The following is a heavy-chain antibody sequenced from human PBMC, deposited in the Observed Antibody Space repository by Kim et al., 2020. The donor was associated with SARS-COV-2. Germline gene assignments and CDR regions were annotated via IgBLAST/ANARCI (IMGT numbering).Heavy chain of an antibody. V-gene: IGHV3-11*05. D-gene: IGHD1-26*01. Sequence: GGSLRLSRAASGFTFSDYYMSWIRQAPGEGLEWISYISSSSTDTNYGDSVKGRFTISRDNAKNSLYLQMNSLRVEDTAVYYCARDIRAVGETLYFDFWGQGTLVTVSS. CDR3: ARDIRAVGETLYFDF. CDR2: ISSSSTDT. CDR1: GFTFSDYY. J-gene: IGHJ4*02.